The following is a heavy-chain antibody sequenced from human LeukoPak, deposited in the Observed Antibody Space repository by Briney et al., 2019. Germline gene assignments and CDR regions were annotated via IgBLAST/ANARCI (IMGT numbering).Heavy chain of an antibody. CDR1: GYTFTSYD. CDR2: MNPNSGNT. D-gene: IGHD7-27*01. CDR3: ARAMPRWGMRGKTNWFDP. Sequence: ASVKVSCKASGYTFTSYDINWVRQATGQGLEWMGWMNPNSGNTGYAQKFQGRVTMTRNTSISTAYMELSSLRSEDTAVYYCARAMPRWGMRGKTNWFDPWGQGTLVTVSS. V-gene: IGHV1-8*01. J-gene: IGHJ5*02.